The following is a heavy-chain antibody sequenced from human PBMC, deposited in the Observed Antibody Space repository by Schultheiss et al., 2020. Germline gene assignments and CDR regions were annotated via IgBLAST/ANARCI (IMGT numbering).Heavy chain of an antibody. CDR3: ARHLKRKDDFDY. V-gene: IGHV4-34*01. CDR1: GGSFSGYY. CDR2: IYYSGST. Sequence: SETLSLTCAVYGGSFSGYYWSWIRQPPGKGLEWIGSIYYSGSTYYNPSLKSRVTISVDTSKNQFSLKLSSVTAADTAVYYCARHLKRKDDFDYWGQGTLVTISS. J-gene: IGHJ4*02. D-gene: IGHD3-3*01.